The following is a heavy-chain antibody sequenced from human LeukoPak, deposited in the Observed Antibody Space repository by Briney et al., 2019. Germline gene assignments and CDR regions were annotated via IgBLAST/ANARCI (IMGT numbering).Heavy chain of an antibody. J-gene: IGHJ4*02. D-gene: IGHD2-8*01. CDR2: IYYSGST. Sequence: SETLSLTCTVSGGSISSGDYYWSWIRQPPGKGLEWIGYIYYSGSTYYNPSLKSRVTISVDTSKNQFSLKLSSVTAADTAVYYCAKDGPNGAFDYWGQGTLVTVSS. CDR1: GGSISSGDYY. CDR3: AKDGPNGAFDY. V-gene: IGHV4-30-4*01.